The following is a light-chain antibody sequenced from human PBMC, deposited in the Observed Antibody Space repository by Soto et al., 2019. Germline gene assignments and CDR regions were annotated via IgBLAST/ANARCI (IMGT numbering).Light chain of an antibody. CDR3: QQTDRSPWT. V-gene: IGKV1-39*01. CDR1: QTMNHY. J-gene: IGKJ1*01. CDR2: ATS. Sequence: DIQMTQSPSSLSASVGDRVTIICRASQTMNHYLNWYQQKPGTAPSLVIYATSNLESGVPSRFSGSGSGTEFTLTISSLQPDDFATYYCQQTDRSPWTFGPGTRVEVK.